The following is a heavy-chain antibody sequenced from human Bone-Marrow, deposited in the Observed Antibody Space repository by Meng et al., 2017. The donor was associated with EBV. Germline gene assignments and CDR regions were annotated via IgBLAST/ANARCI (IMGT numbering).Heavy chain of an antibody. Sequence: QVQRARPWSDLQRPGASVKLYCKASGDTFTSCAMNWVRQAPGQWRDWMGWINTKTGKPTYAPGFTGRFVFSLDSSDSTTYLQISSLKTEDSAVYYCARDGGRRLDYWGQGT. V-gene: IGHV7-4-1*02. J-gene: IGHJ4*02. CDR1: GDTFTSCA. CDR3: ARDGGRRLDY. D-gene: IGHD3-16*01. CDR2: INTKTGKP.